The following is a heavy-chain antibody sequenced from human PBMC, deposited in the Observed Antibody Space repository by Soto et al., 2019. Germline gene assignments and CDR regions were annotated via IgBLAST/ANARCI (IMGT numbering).Heavy chain of an antibody. D-gene: IGHD1-1*01. CDR3: ATRGTTP. CDR1: GFAFSTYG. J-gene: IGHJ5*02. V-gene: IGHV3-23*01. CDR2: ISHTGDST. Sequence: GGSLRLSCATSGFAFSTYGMSWVRQAPGKGLEGVSSISHTGDSTYYADSVKGRFTASRDNSKNTLYLQMNSLRVDDTAVYYCATRGTTPWGQGTLVTVSS.